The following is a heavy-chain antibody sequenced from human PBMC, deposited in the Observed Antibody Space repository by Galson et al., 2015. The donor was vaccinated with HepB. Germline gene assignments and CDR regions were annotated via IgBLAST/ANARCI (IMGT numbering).Heavy chain of an antibody. Sequence: SLRLSCAASGFTFSSYAMHWVRQAPGKGLEWVAVISYDGSNKYYADSVKGRFTISRDNSKNTLYLQMNSLRAEDTAVYYCARDGYYDFWSGYHFDYWGQGTLVTVSS. CDR2: ISYDGSNK. V-gene: IGHV3-30-3*01. CDR1: GFTFSSYA. CDR3: ARDGYYDFWSGYHFDY. D-gene: IGHD3-3*01. J-gene: IGHJ4*02.